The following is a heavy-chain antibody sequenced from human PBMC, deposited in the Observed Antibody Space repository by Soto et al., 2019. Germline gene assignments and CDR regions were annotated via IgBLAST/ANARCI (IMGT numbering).Heavy chain of an antibody. J-gene: IGHJ5*02. CDR1: GGSISSGDYY. CDR2: IYYSGCT. CDR3: AREIRGRLTDYYDSSGYS. V-gene: IGHV4-30-4*01. D-gene: IGHD3-22*01. Sequence: SETLSLTCTVSGGSISSGDYYWSWIRQPPGKGLEWIGYIYYSGCTYYNPSLKSRVTISVDTSENQFSLKLSSVTAADTAVYYCAREIRGRLTDYYDSSGYSWGQGTLVTVSS.